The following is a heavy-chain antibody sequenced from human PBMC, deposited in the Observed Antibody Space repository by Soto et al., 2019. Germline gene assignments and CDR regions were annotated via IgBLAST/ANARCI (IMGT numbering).Heavy chain of an antibody. J-gene: IGHJ4*02. D-gene: IGHD6-13*01. CDR1: GGSFSGYY. CDR2: INHSRST. CDR3: ARGGSSSWYWGQGLLYYFDY. Sequence: QVQLQQWGAGLLKPSETLSLTCAVYGGSFSGYYWSWIRQPPGKGLEWIGEINHSRSTNYNPSLKSRVTISVDTSKNQFALKLSSVTAADTAVYYCARGGSSSWYWGQGLLYYFDYWGQGTLVTVSS. V-gene: IGHV4-34*01.